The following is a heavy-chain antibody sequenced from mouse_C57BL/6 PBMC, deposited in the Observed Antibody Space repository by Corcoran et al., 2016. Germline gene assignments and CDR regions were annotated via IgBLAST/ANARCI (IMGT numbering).Heavy chain of an antibody. Sequence: EVQLQQSGPELVKPGASVKISCKASGYTFTDYYMNWVKQSHGKSLEWIGDINPNNGGTSYNQKFKGKATLTVDKSSSTAYMELRSLTSEDSAVYYCARTGLPLFAYWGQGTLVTVSA. CDR3: ARTGLPLFAY. V-gene: IGHV1-26*01. J-gene: IGHJ3*01. D-gene: IGHD2-4*01. CDR2: INPNNGGT. CDR1: GYTFTDYY.